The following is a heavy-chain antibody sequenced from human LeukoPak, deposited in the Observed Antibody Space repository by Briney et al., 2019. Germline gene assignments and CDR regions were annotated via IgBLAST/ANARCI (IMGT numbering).Heavy chain of an antibody. Sequence: SETLSLTCTVSGGPISSYYWSWIRQPPGKGLEWIGYIYYSGSTNYNPSLKSRVTISVDTSKNQFSLKLSSVTAADTAVYYCARGRGAPGYWGQGTLVTVSS. CDR3: ARGRGAPGY. CDR1: GGPISSYY. CDR2: IYYSGST. D-gene: IGHD4/OR15-4a*01. J-gene: IGHJ4*02. V-gene: IGHV4-59*01.